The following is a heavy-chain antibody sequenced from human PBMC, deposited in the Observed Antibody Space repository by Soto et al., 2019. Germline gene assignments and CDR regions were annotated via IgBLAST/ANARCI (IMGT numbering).Heavy chain of an antibody. CDR1: GSSFTSYW. V-gene: IGHV5-51*01. CDR3: ARHGHSSGWDGRGNFDY. D-gene: IGHD6-19*01. CDR2: IYPGDSDT. Sequence: GESLKISCKGSGSSFTSYWIGWVRQMPGKGLEWMGIIYPGDSDTRYSPSFQGQFTISADKSISTAYLQWSSLKASDTAMYYCARHGHSSGWDGRGNFDYWGQGTLVTVSS. J-gene: IGHJ4*02.